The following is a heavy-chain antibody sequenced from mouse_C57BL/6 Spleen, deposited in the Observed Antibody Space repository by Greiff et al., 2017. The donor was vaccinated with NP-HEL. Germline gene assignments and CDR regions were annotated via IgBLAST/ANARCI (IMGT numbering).Heavy chain of an antibody. CDR3: ARSDYYD. CDR2: INPSTGGT. J-gene: IGHJ2*01. CDR1: GYSFTGYY. D-gene: IGHD1-1*01. V-gene: IGHV1-42*01. Sequence: VQLKESGPELVKPGASVKISCKASGYSFTGYYMNWVKQSPEKSLEWIGEINPSTGGTTYNQKFKAKATLTVDKSSSTAYMQLKSLTSEDSAVYYCARSDYYDWGQGTTLSVSS.